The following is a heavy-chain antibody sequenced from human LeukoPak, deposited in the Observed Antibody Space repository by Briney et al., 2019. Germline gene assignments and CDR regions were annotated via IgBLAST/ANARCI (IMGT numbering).Heavy chain of an antibody. CDR1: GFTFSSYG. CDR2: TRNKANSYTT. V-gene: IGHV3-72*01. J-gene: IGHJ4*02. CDR3: ARDDILTGLDY. Sequence: PGGSLRLSCAASGFTFSSYGMHWVRQAPGKGLEWVGRTRNKANSYTTEYAASVKGRFTISRDDSKNSLYLQMNSLKTEDTAVYYCARDDILTGLDYWGQGTLVTVSS. D-gene: IGHD3-9*01.